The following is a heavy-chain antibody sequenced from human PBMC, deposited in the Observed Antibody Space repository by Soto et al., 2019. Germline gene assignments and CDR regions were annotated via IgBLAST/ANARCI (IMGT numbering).Heavy chain of an antibody. V-gene: IGHV3-23*01. Sequence: EVQLLESGGGLVQPGGSLRLSCAASGFTFSSYAMNWVRQAPGKGLEWVSGISGSGGSTYYEDAVKGRFTIARDNSKNTLYMQMTSLRAEDTAVYYCAKRTVGWYFDLWGRGTLVTVSS. J-gene: IGHJ2*01. CDR2: ISGSGGST. CDR3: AKRTVGWYFDL. CDR1: GFTFSSYA. D-gene: IGHD4-17*01.